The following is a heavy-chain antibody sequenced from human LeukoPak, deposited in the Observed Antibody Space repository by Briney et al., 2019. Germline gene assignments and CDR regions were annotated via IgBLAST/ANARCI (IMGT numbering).Heavy chain of an antibody. V-gene: IGHV1-2*02. CDR2: INPNSGGT. CDR1: GYTFTVYY. CDR3: ARDRSFIYYDSSGLYHFDY. J-gene: IGHJ4*02. Sequence: ASVKVSCKTSGYTFTVYYMHWVRQAPGQGLEWMGWINPNSGGTNYAQKFQGRVTMTRDTSISTAYMELSRLRSDDTAVYYCARDRSFIYYDSSGLYHFDYWGQGTLVTVSS. D-gene: IGHD3-22*01.